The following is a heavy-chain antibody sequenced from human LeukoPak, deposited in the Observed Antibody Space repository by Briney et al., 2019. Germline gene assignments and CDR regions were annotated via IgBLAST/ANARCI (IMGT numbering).Heavy chain of an antibody. D-gene: IGHD2-15*01. J-gene: IGHJ3*02. CDR1: GFTFSSYW. CDR2: IKQDGSEK. CDR3: ARDLLGNAFDI. Sequence: GGSLRLSCAASGFTFSSYWMSWVRQAPWKGLEWVANIKQDGSEKYYVDSVKGRFTISRDNAKNSLYLQMNSLRAEDTAVYYCARDLLGNAFDIWGQGTMVTVSS. V-gene: IGHV3-7*01.